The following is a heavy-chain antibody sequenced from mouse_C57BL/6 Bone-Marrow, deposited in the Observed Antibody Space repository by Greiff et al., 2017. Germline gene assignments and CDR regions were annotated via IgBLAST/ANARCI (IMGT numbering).Heavy chain of an antibody. Sequence: VQLQQSGPELVKPGASVKISCKASGYAFSSSWMNWVKQRPGTGLEWIGRIYPGDGDTNYNGKFKGKASLAADKSSSTAYMQLSSLTSEDSAVYFCARPGYYAMDYWGQGTSVTVSS. J-gene: IGHJ4*01. CDR1: GYAFSSSW. D-gene: IGHD4-1*01. V-gene: IGHV1-82*01. CDR2: IYPGDGDT. CDR3: ARPGYYAMDY.